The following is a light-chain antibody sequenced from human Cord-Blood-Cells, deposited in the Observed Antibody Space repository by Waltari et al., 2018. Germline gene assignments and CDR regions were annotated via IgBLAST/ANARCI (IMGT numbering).Light chain of an antibody. Sequence: DIQMTQSPSSLSASVGDRVTITCRASQSISSYLNWYQQKPGKAPKLLIYAASSLQSGVPSRFSGSESGTDFALTISSLQPEDFATYDCQQSYSTPYTFGQGTKLEIK. CDR3: QQSYSTPYT. J-gene: IGKJ2*01. CDR1: QSISSY. CDR2: AAS. V-gene: IGKV1-39*01.